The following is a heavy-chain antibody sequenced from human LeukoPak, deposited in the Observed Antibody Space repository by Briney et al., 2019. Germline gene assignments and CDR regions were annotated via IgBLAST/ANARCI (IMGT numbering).Heavy chain of an antibody. CDR3: AGGTTNTKGAFDM. V-gene: IGHV1-46*01. D-gene: IGHD2-8*01. CDR1: GYTFTNYY. J-gene: IGHJ3*02. Sequence: ASVNVSCKASGYTFTNYYIHWVRQAPGQGLGWMGIINPSGSSTSYAQKFQGRVTMTRDTSASTVYMELSSLRSEATAVYYCAGGTTNTKGAFDMWGQGTMVTVSS. CDR2: INPSGSST.